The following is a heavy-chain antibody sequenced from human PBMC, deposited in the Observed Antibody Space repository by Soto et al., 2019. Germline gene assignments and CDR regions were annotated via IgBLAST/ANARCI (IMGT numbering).Heavy chain of an antibody. J-gene: IGHJ6*02. CDR2: IDHGGST. Sequence: TSETVSLTCAVYVGSFSYYQWSWIRQPPGKWLEWIGEIDHGGSTNXXPSLECRVXISVDTSKNHVXLNLIXVTSADTPVXYCARYCGGDCYSVIFGWDVWGQGTTVX. CDR3: ARYCGGDCYSVIFGWDV. D-gene: IGHD2-21*02. CDR1: VGSFSYYQ. V-gene: IGHV4-34*01.